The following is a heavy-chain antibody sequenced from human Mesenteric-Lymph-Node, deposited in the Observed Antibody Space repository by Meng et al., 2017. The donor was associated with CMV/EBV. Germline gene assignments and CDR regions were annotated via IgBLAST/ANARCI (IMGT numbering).Heavy chain of an antibody. J-gene: IGHJ5*02. V-gene: IGHV1-18*01. D-gene: IGHD1-7*01. CDR3: TRERTGTTWGFDP. CDR1: GYTFSSYA. CDR2: ISAHNGHT. Sequence: KASGYTFSSYAINWVRQAPGQGLEWMGWISAHNGHTNYAQKFQGRLNMTTDTSTTTAYMDLRSLTADDTAVYYCTRERTGTTWGFDPWGQGTLVTVSS.